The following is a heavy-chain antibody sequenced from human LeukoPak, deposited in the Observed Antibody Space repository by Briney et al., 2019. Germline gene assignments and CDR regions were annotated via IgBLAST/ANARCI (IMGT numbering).Heavy chain of an antibody. V-gene: IGHV3-23*01. J-gene: IGHJ4*02. D-gene: IGHD3-9*01. CDR2: ISGSGGST. CDR1: GFTFSSYA. Sequence: PGGSLRLSCAASGFTFSSYAMSWVRQAPGKGLEWVSVISGSGGSTYYADSVKGRFTISRDNSKNTLYLQMNSLRAEDTAVYYCAKDPSYDILTPGYFDYWGQGTLVTVSS. CDR3: AKDPSYDILTPGYFDY.